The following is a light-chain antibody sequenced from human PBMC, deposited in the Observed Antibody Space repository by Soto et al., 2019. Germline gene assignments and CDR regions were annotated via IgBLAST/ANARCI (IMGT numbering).Light chain of an antibody. CDR3: MQPLQTPWT. CDR1: QSLLYSNGHNY. Sequence: DVVLTQSPLSLPVTPGEPASISCRSSQSLLYSNGHNYVDWYLQKPGQSPQLLIYMGSYRSSGVPDRFSGYGSGTDFTLRISRVEAEDVGVYYCMQPLQTPWTFGQGTKVDIK. V-gene: IGKV2-28*01. CDR2: MGS. J-gene: IGKJ1*01.